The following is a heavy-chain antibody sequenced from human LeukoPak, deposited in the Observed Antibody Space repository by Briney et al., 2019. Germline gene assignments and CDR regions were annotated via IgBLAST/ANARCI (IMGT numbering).Heavy chain of an antibody. V-gene: IGHV3-48*03. CDR3: ARAPPTTDGGYSNFFFPKYYFDY. J-gene: IGHJ4*02. CDR1: GFTFSSYE. Sequence: GGSLLLSCAASGFTFSSYEMNWVRQAPGKGLEWVSSISSSGSTIYYADSVKGRFTISRDNAKNSLYLQMNSLRAEDTAVYYCARAPPTTDGGYSNFFFPKYYFDYWGQGTLVTVSS. D-gene: IGHD3-22*01. CDR2: ISSSGSTI.